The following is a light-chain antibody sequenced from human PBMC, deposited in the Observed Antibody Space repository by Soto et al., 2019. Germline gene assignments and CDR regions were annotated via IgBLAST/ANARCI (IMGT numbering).Light chain of an antibody. Sequence: QSALTQPASVSGSPGQSITISCTGTSSDVGGYDYVAWYQQHPGKAPKLMIYDVSDRPSGVSNRFSGSKSGNTASLTISGLQAEDEADYYCSSFTTINTRVFGGGTKVTVL. V-gene: IGLV2-14*01. CDR2: DVS. CDR1: SSDVGGYDY. CDR3: SSFTTINTRV. J-gene: IGLJ2*01.